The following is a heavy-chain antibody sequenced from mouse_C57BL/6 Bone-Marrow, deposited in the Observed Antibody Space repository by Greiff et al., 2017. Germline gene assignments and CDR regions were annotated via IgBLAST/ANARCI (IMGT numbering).Heavy chain of an antibody. V-gene: IGHV1-69*01. J-gene: IGHJ2*01. CDR3: ARFGDDDYDVYFAY. CDR1: GYTFTSYW. CDR2: IDPSDSYT. D-gene: IGHD2-4*01. Sequence: QVQLQQSGAELVMPGASVKLSCKASGYTFTSYWMHWVKPRPGQGLEWIGEIDPSDSYTNSNQKFKGKSTLTVDKSSSTAYMQLSSLTSEDSAVYYCARFGDDDYDVYFAYWGQGTTLRVSS.